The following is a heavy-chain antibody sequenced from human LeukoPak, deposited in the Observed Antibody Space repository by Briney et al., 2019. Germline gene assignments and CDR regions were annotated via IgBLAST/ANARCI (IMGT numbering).Heavy chain of an antibody. Sequence: PGGSLILSCAASGFTFSSYSMNWVRQAPGKGLEWVSYISSSSSTIYYADSVKGRFTISRDNAKNSLYLQMNSLRDEDTAVYYCARGDGSSRLYYFDYWGQGTLVAVSS. V-gene: IGHV3-48*02. CDR2: ISSSSSTI. J-gene: IGHJ4*02. D-gene: IGHD6-13*01. CDR3: ARGDGSSRLYYFDY. CDR1: GFTFSSYS.